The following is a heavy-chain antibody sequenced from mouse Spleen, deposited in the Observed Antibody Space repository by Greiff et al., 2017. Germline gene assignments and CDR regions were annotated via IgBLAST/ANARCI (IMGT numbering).Heavy chain of an antibody. V-gene: IGHV1-7*01. Sequence: QVQLQQSGPEPVKPGASVKISCKASGYAFSSSWMNWVKQRPGKGLEWIGYINPSSGYTKYNQKFKDKATLTADKSSSTAYMQLSSLTYEDSAVYYCARWAPDGPKDYWGQGTTLTVSS. CDR3: ARWAPDGPKDY. J-gene: IGHJ2*01. D-gene: IGHD2-3*01. CDR2: INPSSGYT. CDR1: GYAFSSSW.